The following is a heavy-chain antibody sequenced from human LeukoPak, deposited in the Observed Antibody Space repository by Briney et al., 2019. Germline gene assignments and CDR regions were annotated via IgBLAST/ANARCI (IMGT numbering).Heavy chain of an antibody. CDR2: IYYSGST. J-gene: IGHJ4*02. Sequence: SETLSLTCTVSGGSISSYYWSWIRQPPGKGLEWIGYIYYSGSTNYNPSLKSRVTISVDTSKNQFSLKLSSVTAADTAVYYCARDEGSGGVDYWGQGTLVTVSS. CDR1: GGSISSYY. V-gene: IGHV4-59*01. CDR3: ARDEGSGGVDY. D-gene: IGHD3-10*01.